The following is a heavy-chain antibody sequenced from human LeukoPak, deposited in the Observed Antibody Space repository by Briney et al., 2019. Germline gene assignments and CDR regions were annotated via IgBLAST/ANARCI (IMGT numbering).Heavy chain of an antibody. CDR3: ARAENPFGSGRSDGMDV. CDR1: GFTFSSYG. Sequence: PGRSLRLSCAASGFTFSSYGMHWVRQAPGKGLEWVAVIWYDGSNKYYADSVKGRFTISRDNSKNTLYLQMNSLRAEDTAVYYCARAENPFGSGRSDGMDVWGQGTTVTVSS. V-gene: IGHV3-33*01. J-gene: IGHJ6*02. CDR2: IWYDGSNK. D-gene: IGHD3-10*01.